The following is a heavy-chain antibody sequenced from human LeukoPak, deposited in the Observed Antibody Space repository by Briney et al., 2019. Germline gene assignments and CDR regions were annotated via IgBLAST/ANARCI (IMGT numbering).Heavy chain of an antibody. CDR3: ARRTTGDDY. CDR2: ISNSGLTM. Sequence: QPGGSLRLSCAASGFTFSNYEMNWVRQAPGRGLEWVSYISNSGLTMYYADSVKGRFTISRDNAKNSLYLQMNSLRAEDTAVYYCARRTTGDDYWGQGTLVTVSS. D-gene: IGHD4-17*01. CDR1: GFTFSNYE. J-gene: IGHJ4*02. V-gene: IGHV3-48*03.